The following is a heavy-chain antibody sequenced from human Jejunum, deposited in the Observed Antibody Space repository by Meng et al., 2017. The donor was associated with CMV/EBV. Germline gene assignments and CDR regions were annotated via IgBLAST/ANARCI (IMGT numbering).Heavy chain of an antibody. CDR3: ARDPQGSAYDV. D-gene: IGHD1-26*01. CDR1: YDSVNGGLY. CDR2: ISYDLQV. J-gene: IGHJ3*01. V-gene: IGHV4-38-2*02. Sequence: CSVSYDSVNGGLYWGWIRQAPGEALKWIGTISYDLQVYYGTSHKGRVTITINTSRNQFSLRLTSVAAADAAIYYCARDPQGSAYDVWGPGTMVTVSS.